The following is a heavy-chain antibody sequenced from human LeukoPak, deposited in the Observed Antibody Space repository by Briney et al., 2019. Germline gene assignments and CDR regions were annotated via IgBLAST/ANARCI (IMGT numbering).Heavy chain of an antibody. CDR1: GYTFTGYY. CDR3: ARDDYGGPLGYFDL. J-gene: IGHJ2*01. CDR2: INPNSGGT. D-gene: IGHD4-23*01. V-gene: IGHV1-2*04. Sequence: ASVKVSCKASGYTFTGYYMHWVRQAPGQGLEWMGWINPNSGGTNYAQKFQGWVTMTRDTSISTAYMELSRLRSDNTAVYYCARDDYGGPLGYFDLWGRGTLVTVSS.